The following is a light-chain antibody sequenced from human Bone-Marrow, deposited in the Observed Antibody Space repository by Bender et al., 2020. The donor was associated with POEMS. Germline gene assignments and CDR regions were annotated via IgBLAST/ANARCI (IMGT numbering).Light chain of an antibody. Sequence: SYELTQPPSVSVSPGQTATITCSGDKLGDKSASWYHRKPGQSPVLVIYQDSKRPSGIPEGFSGSNSGNTATLTISGTQTMDEADYYCQARDTTTVVFGGGTKLTVL. V-gene: IGLV3-1*01. CDR2: QDS. CDR1: KLGDKS. J-gene: IGLJ2*01. CDR3: QARDTTTVV.